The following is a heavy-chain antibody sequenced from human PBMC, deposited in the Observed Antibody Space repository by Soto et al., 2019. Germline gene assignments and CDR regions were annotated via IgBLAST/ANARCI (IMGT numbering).Heavy chain of an antibody. V-gene: IGHV3-11*01. J-gene: IGHJ5*02. Sequence: VQVVESGGGLVQPGGSLRLSCAASGFIFSDYYMSWIRQAPGKGLEWVSYISSSGSTIYYADSVKGRFTISRDNAKNSLYLQMNSLRAEDTAVYYCARDHGYCSSTSCYGGVWFDPWGQGTLVTVSS. CDR1: GFIFSDYY. CDR3: ARDHGYCSSTSCYGGVWFDP. CDR2: ISSSGSTI. D-gene: IGHD2-2*01.